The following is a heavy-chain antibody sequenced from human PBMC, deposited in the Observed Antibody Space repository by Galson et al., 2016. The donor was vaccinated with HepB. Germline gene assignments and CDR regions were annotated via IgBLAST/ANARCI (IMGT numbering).Heavy chain of an antibody. D-gene: IGHD5-24*01. Sequence: SLRLSCAASGFSFTSHWMHWVRQAPGKGPVWVSHINSDGRTTRYTDSVKGRFTISRDIAKNTLYLQMNSLRAEDTAVYYCAKGRWDFDSWGQGTLVTVSS. J-gene: IGHJ4*02. CDR1: GFSFTSHW. V-gene: IGHV3-74*01. CDR3: AKGRWDFDS. CDR2: INSDGRTT.